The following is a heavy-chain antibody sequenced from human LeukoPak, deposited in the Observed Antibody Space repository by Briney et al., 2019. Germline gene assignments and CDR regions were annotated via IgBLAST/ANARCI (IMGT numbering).Heavy chain of an antibody. CDR1: GYTFTGYY. J-gene: IGHJ5*02. Sequence: ASVKVSCKASGYTFTGYYMHWVRQAPGQGLEWMGWINPNSGGTNYAQKFQGRVTMTRDTSISTAYMELSRLRSDDTAVYYCARDSHYGDYTNWFDPWGQGTLVTVSS. D-gene: IGHD4-17*01. CDR3: ARDSHYGDYTNWFDP. CDR2: INPNSGGT. V-gene: IGHV1-2*02.